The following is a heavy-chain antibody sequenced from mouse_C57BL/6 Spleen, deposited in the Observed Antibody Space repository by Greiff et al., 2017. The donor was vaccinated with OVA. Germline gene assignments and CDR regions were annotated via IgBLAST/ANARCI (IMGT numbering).Heavy chain of an antibody. CDR2: INYDGSST. J-gene: IGHJ2*01. CDR3: AREYYGSTHYFDY. Sequence: EVQLVESEGGLVQPGRSMKLSCTASGFTFSDYYMAWVRQVPEKGLEWVANINYDGSSTYYLDSLKSRFIISRDNAKNILYLQMSSLKSEDTATYYCAREYYGSTHYFDYWGQGTTLTVSS. D-gene: IGHD1-1*01. CDR1: GFTFSDYY. V-gene: IGHV5-16*01.